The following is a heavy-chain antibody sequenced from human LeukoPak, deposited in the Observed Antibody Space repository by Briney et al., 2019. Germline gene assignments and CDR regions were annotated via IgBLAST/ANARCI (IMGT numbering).Heavy chain of an antibody. V-gene: IGHV4-39*01. J-gene: IGHJ4*02. CDR2: IFYSGST. D-gene: IGHD3-10*01. Sequence: KPSETLSLTCTVSGGSISSSYYYWGWIRQPPGKGLEWIGSIFYSGSTNNNPSLKSRVTIFVETSKNQFSLKLSSVTAADTAVYYCARQKSDQYYRDSGSRSFDYWGQGILVAVSS. CDR1: GGSISSSYYY. CDR3: ARQKSDQYYRDSGSRSFDY.